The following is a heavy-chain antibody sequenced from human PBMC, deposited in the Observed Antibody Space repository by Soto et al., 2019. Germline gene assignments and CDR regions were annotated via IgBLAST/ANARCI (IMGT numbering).Heavy chain of an antibody. D-gene: IGHD2-21*02. V-gene: IGHV4-4*02. CDR3: AREIVTAGGNNYFDP. CDR1: GGTVASSHW. Sequence: SETLSLTCTVSGGTVASSHWWSWVRQSPSRGLEGIGNVYHTGDTNFNPSLQSRVTFSVDKSNNQFSPRLTSLTAADTAVYFCAREIVTAGGNNYFDPWGPGTLVTVSS. J-gene: IGHJ5*02. CDR2: VYHTGDT.